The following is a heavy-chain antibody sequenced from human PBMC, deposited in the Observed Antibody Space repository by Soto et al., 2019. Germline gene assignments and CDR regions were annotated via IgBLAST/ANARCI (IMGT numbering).Heavy chain of an antibody. D-gene: IGHD4-4*01. J-gene: IGHJ5*02. CDR2: IYYSGST. CDR3: ARRETDYSNYVGWFDP. V-gene: IGHV4-39*01. CDR1: GGSISSSSYY. Sequence: SETLSLTCTVSGGSISSSSYYWGWIRQPPGKGLEWIGSIYYSGSTYYNPSLKSRVTISVDTSKNQFSLKLSSVTAADTAVYYCARRETDYSNYVGWFDPWGQGTLVTVS.